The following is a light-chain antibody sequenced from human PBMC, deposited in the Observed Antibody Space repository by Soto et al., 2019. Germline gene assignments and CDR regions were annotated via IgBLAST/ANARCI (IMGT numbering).Light chain of an antibody. CDR3: CSYAGSSTVYV. J-gene: IGLJ1*01. V-gene: IGLV2-23*03. CDR2: EGS. CDR1: SSDVGSYNL. Sequence: QSALTQPASVSGSPGQSITISCTGTSSDVGSYNLVSWYQQHPGKAPKLMIYEGSKRPSGVSNRFSGSKSGNTASLTISGLQAEDEADYYCCSYAGSSTVYVFGTGTNVTVL.